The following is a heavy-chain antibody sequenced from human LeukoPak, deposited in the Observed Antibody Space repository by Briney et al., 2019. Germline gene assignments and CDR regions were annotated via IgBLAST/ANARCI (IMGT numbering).Heavy chain of an antibody. V-gene: IGHV1-2*04. Sequence: ASVKVSCKASGYTFTGYYMHWVRQAPGQGLEWMGWINPNSGGTNYAQKFQGWVTMTRDTSISTAYMELSRLRSDDTAVYYCARDPGLAVRGVVYYGMDVWGKGTTVTVSS. CDR1: GYTFTGYY. J-gene: IGHJ6*04. CDR3: ARDPGLAVRGVVYYGMDV. D-gene: IGHD3-10*01. CDR2: INPNSGGT.